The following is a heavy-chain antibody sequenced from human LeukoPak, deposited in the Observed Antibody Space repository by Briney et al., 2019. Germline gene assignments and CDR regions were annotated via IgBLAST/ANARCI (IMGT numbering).Heavy chain of an antibody. Sequence: ASVKVSCKASGYTFTSYGISWVRQAPGQGLEWMGWINPNSGGTNYAQKFQGRVTMTRDTSISTAYMELSRLRSDDTAVYYCARGKYDILTGYIPTFDYWGQGTLVTVSS. CDR3: ARGKYDILTGYIPTFDY. CDR1: GYTFTSYG. D-gene: IGHD3-9*01. J-gene: IGHJ4*02. CDR2: INPNSGGT. V-gene: IGHV1-2*02.